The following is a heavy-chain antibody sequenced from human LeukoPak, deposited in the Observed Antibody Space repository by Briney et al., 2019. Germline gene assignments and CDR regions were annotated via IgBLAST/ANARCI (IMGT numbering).Heavy chain of an antibody. D-gene: IGHD2-2*01. CDR3: ARDLADIVVVPATSH. J-gene: IGHJ4*02. CDR1: GFTFSSYA. V-gene: IGHV3-23*01. CDR2: ISGSGGST. Sequence: PGGSLRLSCAASGFTFSSYAMSWVRQAPGKGLEWVSAISGSGGSTYYADSVKGRFTISRDNSKNTLYLQMNSLRAEDTAVYYCARDLADIVVVPATSHWGQGTLVTVSS.